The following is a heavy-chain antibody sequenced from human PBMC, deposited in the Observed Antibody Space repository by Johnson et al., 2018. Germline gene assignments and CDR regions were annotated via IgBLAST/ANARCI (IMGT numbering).Heavy chain of an antibody. CDR2: ISYDGSNK. V-gene: IGHV3-30-3*01. D-gene: IGHD3-3*02. CDR3: AREGIFGYYYYYDMDG. CDR1: GFNFRSYA. Sequence: VQLLESGGGVVQPGRSLRLSCVASGFNFRSYAMNWVRQAQGKGLERVAVISYDGSNKYYADSEKGRFTNSRDTSKNTLFRQMDSLRGEDTAISYCAREGIFGYYYYYDMDGWGKGTTVTVSS. J-gene: IGHJ6*03.